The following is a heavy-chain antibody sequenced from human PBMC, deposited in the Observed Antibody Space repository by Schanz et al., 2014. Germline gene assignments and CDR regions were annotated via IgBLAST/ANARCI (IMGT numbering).Heavy chain of an antibody. J-gene: IGHJ4*02. CDR2: ISDSGTYT. V-gene: IGHV3-11*05. CDR3: AKVSYSSGWRGDYFDE. Sequence: VQLVESGGGLVQPGGSLRLSCAASGFVFGDYYMTWIRQAPGKGLEWLSYISDSGTYTNYADSVKGRFTISRDNAKSSMYLQMNSQRAEDTAVYYCAKVSYSSGWRGDYFDEWGQGTLVTVAS. D-gene: IGHD6-25*01. CDR1: GFVFGDYY.